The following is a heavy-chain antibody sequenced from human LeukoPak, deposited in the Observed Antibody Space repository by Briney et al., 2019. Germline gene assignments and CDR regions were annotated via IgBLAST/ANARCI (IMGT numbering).Heavy chain of an antibody. J-gene: IGHJ4*02. CDR2: IHPSGNT. D-gene: IGHD3-16*01. Sequence: SETLSLTCSVSGGSFSNHFWSWVRQPAGKGLEWIGRIHPSGNTNYNPSLKSRVTLSVDTSKTQFYLSLSSVTAADTAVYYCARDSHDSSFDYWGQGTLVTVSS. CDR3: ARDSHDSSFDY. CDR1: GGSFSNHF. V-gene: IGHV4-4*07.